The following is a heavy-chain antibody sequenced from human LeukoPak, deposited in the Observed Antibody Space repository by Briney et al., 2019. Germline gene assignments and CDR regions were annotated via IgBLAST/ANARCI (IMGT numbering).Heavy chain of an antibody. CDR1: GGSFSDYH. Sequence: SETLSLTCAVYGGSFSDYHWSWIRQPPGKGLEWIGYIYYSGSTNYNPSLKSRVTISVDTSKNQFSLKLSSVTAADTAVYYCAYGSGSYSGWDYWGQGTLVTVSS. J-gene: IGHJ4*02. V-gene: IGHV4-59*01. D-gene: IGHD3-10*01. CDR2: IYYSGST. CDR3: AYGSGSYSGWDY.